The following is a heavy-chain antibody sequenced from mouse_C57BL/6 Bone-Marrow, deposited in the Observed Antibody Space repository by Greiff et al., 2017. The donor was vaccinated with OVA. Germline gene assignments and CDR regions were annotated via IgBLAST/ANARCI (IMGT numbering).Heavy chain of an antibody. Sequence: EVKLQESGPGLVKPSQSLSLTCSVTGYSITSGYYWNWIRQFPGNKLEWMGYISYDGSNNYNPSLKNRISITRDTSKNQFFLKLNSVTTEDTATYYCARDKFITTVFDYWGQGTTLTVSS. CDR3: ARDKFITTVFDY. CDR1: GYSITSGYY. J-gene: IGHJ2*01. V-gene: IGHV3-6*01. CDR2: ISYDGSN. D-gene: IGHD1-1*01.